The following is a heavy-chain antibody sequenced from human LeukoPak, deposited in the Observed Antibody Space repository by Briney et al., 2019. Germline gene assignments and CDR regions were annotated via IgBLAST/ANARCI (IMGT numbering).Heavy chain of an antibody. Sequence: GESLKISCKGSGYSFTSYWIGWVRQMPGKGLGWMGIIYPGDSDTRYSPSFQGQVTISADKSISTAYLQWSSLKASDTAMYYCASTTVTAREKYYFEYWGQGTLVTVSS. V-gene: IGHV5-51*01. CDR2: IYPGDSDT. J-gene: IGHJ4*02. CDR3: ASTTVTAREKYYFEY. CDR1: GYSFTSYW. D-gene: IGHD4-17*01.